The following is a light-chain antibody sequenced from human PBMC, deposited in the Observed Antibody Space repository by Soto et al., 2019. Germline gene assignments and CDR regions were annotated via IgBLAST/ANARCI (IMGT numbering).Light chain of an antibody. J-gene: IGLJ1*01. CDR2: SDD. Sequence: QSVLTQPPSASGTPGQGVTISCSGSISNIGSKTVKWDQQFPGTAPQLLIYSDDQRPSGVPDRFSGSKSGTSASLAISGLQAEDEADYYCAAWDDSLSGYVFGTGTKVTVL. CDR3: AAWDDSLSGYV. V-gene: IGLV1-44*01. CDR1: ISNIGSKT.